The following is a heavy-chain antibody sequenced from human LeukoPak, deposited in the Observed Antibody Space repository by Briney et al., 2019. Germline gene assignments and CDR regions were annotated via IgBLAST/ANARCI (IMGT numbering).Heavy chain of an antibody. CDR2: ISGSGGST. CDR3: ANTREGYCSSTSCSRWFDP. V-gene: IGHV3-23*01. CDR1: GFTFSSYA. J-gene: IGHJ5*02. Sequence: PGGSLRLSCAASGFTFSSYAMSWVRQAPGKGLEWVSAISGSGGSTYYADSVKGRFTISRDNSKSTLYLQMNSLRAEDTAVYYCANTREGYCSSTSCSRWFDPWGQGTLVTVSS. D-gene: IGHD2-2*01.